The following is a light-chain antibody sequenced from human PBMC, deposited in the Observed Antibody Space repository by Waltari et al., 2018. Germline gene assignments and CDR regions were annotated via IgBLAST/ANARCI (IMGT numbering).Light chain of an antibody. V-gene: IGKV1-9*01. CDR1: QGISSY. J-gene: IGKJ1*01. CDR3: QQRNSYPRT. Sequence: DIQLTQSPSSLSASVGDRVTITCRTSQGISSYLAWYQQKPGKAPKLLIYKASILQSGVPSRFSGSGSGTEFTLTISSLQPEDFAVYYCQQRNSYPRTFGQGTKVEIK. CDR2: KAS.